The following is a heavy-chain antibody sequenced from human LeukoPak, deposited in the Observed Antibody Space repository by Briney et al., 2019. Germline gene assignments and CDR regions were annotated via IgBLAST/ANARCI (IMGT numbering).Heavy chain of an antibody. CDR1: GGTFSSYA. CDR2: IIAILGIA. CDR3: ARDWRGNDYGEYSDY. J-gene: IGHJ4*02. Sequence: SVKVSRKASGGTFSSYAISGVRQAPGQGLEWMGRIIAILGIANYAQEFQGRVTSTADKSTCTAYMELRSLRSEDTAVYYGARDWRGNDYGEYSDYWGQGTLVTVYS. D-gene: IGHD4-17*01. V-gene: IGHV1-69*04.